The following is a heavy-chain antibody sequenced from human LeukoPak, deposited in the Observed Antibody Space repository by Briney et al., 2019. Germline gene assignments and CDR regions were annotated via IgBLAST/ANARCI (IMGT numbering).Heavy chain of an antibody. D-gene: IGHD1-26*01. Sequence: GGSLRLSCAASGFTVSSNYMSWVRQAPGKGLEWVSVIYSGGSTYYADSVKGRFTISRDNSKNTLYLQMNSLRAEDTAGYYCARDTMGGSYYFDYWGQGTLVTVSS. CDR1: GFTVSSNY. V-gene: IGHV3-53*01. CDR3: ARDTMGGSYYFDY. J-gene: IGHJ4*02. CDR2: IYSGGST.